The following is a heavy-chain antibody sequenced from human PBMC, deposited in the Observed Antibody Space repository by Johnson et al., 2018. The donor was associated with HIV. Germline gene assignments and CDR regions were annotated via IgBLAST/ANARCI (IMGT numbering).Heavy chain of an antibody. D-gene: IGHD1-1*01. CDR3: AKDQSWIGTGHDTFDI. V-gene: IGHV3-30*04. CDR1: GFTFSSYA. J-gene: IGHJ3*02. CDR2: ISYDESNK. Sequence: QVQLVESGGGVVQPGRSLRLSCAASGFTFSSYAMHWVRPAPGKGLEWVAVISYDESNKYYADSVKGRFTISRDNSKNTLYLQMSSLGAEDTAVYYCAKDQSWIGTGHDTFDIWGQGTMVTVSS.